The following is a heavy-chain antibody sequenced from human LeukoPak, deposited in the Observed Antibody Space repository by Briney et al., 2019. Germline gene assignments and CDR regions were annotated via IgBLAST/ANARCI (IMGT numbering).Heavy chain of an antibody. CDR2: ISYDGRDT. D-gene: IGHD5-12*01. CDR3: AKDRVEIATYFFDY. J-gene: IGHJ4*02. CDR1: GFTFSRFA. V-gene: IGHV3-30*04. Sequence: QPGRSLRLSCAASGFTFSRFAMHWVRQAPGKGLEGVAVISYDGRDTHYADSVKGRFTISRDNSKNTMYLQMNSLRPEDTAVYYCAKDRVEIATYFFDYWGQGTLVTVSP.